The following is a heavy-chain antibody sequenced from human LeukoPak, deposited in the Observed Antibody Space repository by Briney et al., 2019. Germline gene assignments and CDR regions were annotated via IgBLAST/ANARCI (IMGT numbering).Heavy chain of an antibody. J-gene: IGHJ5*02. CDR2: IYYSGST. Sequence: SETLSLTCTVSGGSINSGGSFWSWIRQHPGKGLEWIGYIYYSGSTYYNPSLKSRVTISVDTSKNQFFLELSSVTAADTAVYYCARSDYYDSSGYGAWGQGTLVTVSS. CDR3: ARSDYYDSSGYGA. V-gene: IGHV4-31*03. D-gene: IGHD3-22*01. CDR1: GGSINSGGSF.